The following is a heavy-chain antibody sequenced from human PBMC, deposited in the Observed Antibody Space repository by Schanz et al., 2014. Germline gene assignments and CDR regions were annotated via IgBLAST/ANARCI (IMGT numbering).Heavy chain of an antibody. CDR1: GFAFSSFA. CDR2: ISDSGDTA. CDR3: AKGRFGELSAFDI. J-gene: IGHJ3*02. D-gene: IGHD3-10*01. V-gene: IGHV3-23*01. Sequence: EVQLMESGGGLVKPGGSLRLSCVASGFAFSSFAMTWVRQAPGRGLEWVSLISDSGDTAYYADSVKGRFTISRDNFKGALYLQMNSLRAEDTAVYYCAKGRFGELSAFDIWGQGTMVTVSS.